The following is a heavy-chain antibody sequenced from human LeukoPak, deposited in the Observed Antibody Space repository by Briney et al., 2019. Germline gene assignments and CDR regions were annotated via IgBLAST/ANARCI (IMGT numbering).Heavy chain of an antibody. Sequence: PSETLSLTCAVYGGSFSGYYWSWIRQPPGKGLEWIGEINHSGSTNYNPSLKSRVTISVDTSKNQFSLKLSSVTAADTAVYYCAREMVRGVAFDIWGQGTMVTVSS. CDR2: INHSGST. CDR1: GGSFSGYY. J-gene: IGHJ3*02. V-gene: IGHV4-34*01. CDR3: AREMVRGVAFDI. D-gene: IGHD3-10*01.